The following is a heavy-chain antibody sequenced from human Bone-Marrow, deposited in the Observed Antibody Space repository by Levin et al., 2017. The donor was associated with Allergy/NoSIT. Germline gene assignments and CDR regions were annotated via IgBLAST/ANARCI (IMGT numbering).Heavy chain of an antibody. CDR3: ARDKRAATPYYLDD. Sequence: SLKISCAASGFTFDDYAMHWVRQAPGKGLEWVSGISWNSGSRGYADSVKGRFTISRDNAKNSLYLHMNSLRPEDTALYYCARDKRAATPYYLDDWGQGTLVTVSS. CDR1: GFTFDDYA. V-gene: IGHV3-9*01. CDR2: ISWNSGSR. D-gene: IGHD2-15*01. J-gene: IGHJ4*02.